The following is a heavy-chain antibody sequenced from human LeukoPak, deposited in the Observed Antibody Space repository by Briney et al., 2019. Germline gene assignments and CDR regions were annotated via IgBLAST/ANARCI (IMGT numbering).Heavy chain of an antibody. J-gene: IGHJ6*03. CDR2: ISSSGSTI. V-gene: IGHV3-11*01. D-gene: IGHD2-2*01. CDR3: ARGVVPAGMDYYYYYMDV. CDR1: GFTFSDYY. Sequence: GGSLRLSCAASGFTFSDYYMSWIRQAPGKGLEWVSYISSSGSTIYYADSVKGRFTISRDNAKNSLYLQMNSLRAEDTALYYCARGVVPAGMDYYYYYMDVWGKGTTVTVSS.